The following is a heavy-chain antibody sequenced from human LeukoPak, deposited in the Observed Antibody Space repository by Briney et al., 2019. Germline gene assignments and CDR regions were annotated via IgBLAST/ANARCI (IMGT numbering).Heavy chain of an antibody. CDR3: ARGRYGDSNS. V-gene: IGHV4-39*07. CDR1: GGSINSNSHY. D-gene: IGHD4-17*01. Sequence: KPSETLSLTCTVSGGSINSNSHYWGWIRQPPGKGLEWIGSIYYSGNTYYNSSLRSRVTISVDTSKNQFSLKLSSVTAADTAVYYCARGRYGDSNSWGQGTLVTVSS. J-gene: IGHJ4*02. CDR2: IYYSGNT.